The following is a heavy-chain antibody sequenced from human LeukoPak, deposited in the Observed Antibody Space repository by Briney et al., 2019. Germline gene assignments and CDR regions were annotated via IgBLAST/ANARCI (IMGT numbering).Heavy chain of an antibody. V-gene: IGHV3-48*01. D-gene: IGHD6-25*01. J-gene: IGHJ4*02. CDR2: ISSSTAI. Sequence: GGSLRLSCVGSGFNFGIYSINWVRQAPGKGLEWLSFISSSTAIYYADSVKGRFTVSRDNAKNSAYLQMNSLRADDTAVYYCARRTAAAEIDYWGQGTLVTVSS. CDR1: GFNFGIYS. CDR3: ARRTAAAEIDY.